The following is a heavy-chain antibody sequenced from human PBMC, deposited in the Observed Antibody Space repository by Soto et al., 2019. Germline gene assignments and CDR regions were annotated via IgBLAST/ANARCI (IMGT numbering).Heavy chain of an antibody. V-gene: IGHV3-30-3*01. Sequence: GGSLRLSCAASGFTFSSYAMHWVRQAPGKGLEWVAVISYDGSNKYYADSVKGRFTISRDNSKNTLYLQMNSLRAEDTAVYYCARGSGIVVVPAATHAPVPWGQGTLVTVSS. CDR1: GFTFSSYA. D-gene: IGHD2-2*01. CDR2: ISYDGSNK. J-gene: IGHJ5*02. CDR3: ARGSGIVVVPAATHAPVP.